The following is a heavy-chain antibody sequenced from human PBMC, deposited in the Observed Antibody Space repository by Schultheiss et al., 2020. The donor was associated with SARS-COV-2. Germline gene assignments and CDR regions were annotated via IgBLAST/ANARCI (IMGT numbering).Heavy chain of an antibody. Sequence: SETLSLTCAVSGGSISSSNWWSWVRQPPGKGLEWIGEIYHGEGTNYNPSLKSRVTISVDTSKNQFSLSLNSVTAADTAVYYCARGRTGYSTGWYNYYLMDVWGKGTTVTVSS. J-gene: IGHJ6*03. V-gene: IGHV4-4*02. CDR3: ARGRTGYSTGWYNYYLMDV. CDR1: GGSISSSNW. CDR2: IYHGEGT. D-gene: IGHD6-19*01.